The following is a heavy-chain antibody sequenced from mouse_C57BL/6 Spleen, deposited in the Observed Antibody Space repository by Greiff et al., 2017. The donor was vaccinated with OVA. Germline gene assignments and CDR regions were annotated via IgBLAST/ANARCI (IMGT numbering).Heavy chain of an antibody. D-gene: IGHD1-1*01. V-gene: IGHV1-81*01. CDR2: IYPRSGNT. CDR1: GYTFTSYG. J-gene: IGHJ2*01. CDR3: ALSYYCSPPFDY. Sequence: QVQLQQSGAELARPGASVKLSCKASGYTFTSYGISWVKQRTGQGLEWIGEIYPRSGNTYYNEKFKGKATLTADKSTSTAYMELRSLTSEDAAVYVCALSYYCSPPFDYWGQGTTLTVSS.